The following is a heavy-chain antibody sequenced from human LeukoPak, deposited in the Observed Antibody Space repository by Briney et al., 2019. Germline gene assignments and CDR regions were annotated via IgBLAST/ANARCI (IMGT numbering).Heavy chain of an antibody. CDR1: GDSFSSHY. CDR3: ARDLVTVTKGFDI. J-gene: IGHJ3*02. CDR2: ISYIGST. V-gene: IGHV4-59*11. Sequence: PSETLSLTCTVSGDSFSSHYWTWIRQPPGKGLDWIGYISYIGSTNYNPSIKSRVTISIDTSKNQFSLKLTSLTAAATAVYYCARDLVTVTKGFDIWGQGTMVSVSS. D-gene: IGHD4-11*01.